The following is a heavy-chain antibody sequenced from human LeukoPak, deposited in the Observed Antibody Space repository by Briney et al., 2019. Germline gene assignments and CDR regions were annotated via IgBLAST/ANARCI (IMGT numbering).Heavy chain of an antibody. CDR1: GVTLSSYA. D-gene: IGHD5-24*01. J-gene: IGHJ6*02. Sequence: GGSLRLSCEASGVTLSSYAMSWARQAPGKGLEWVSAISGSGGSTYYADSVKGRFTIPRDNSKNTLYLQMNSLRAEDTAVYYCAKVGGDGYNSDYYYGMDVWGQGTTVTVSS. CDR2: ISGSGGST. CDR3: AKVGGDGYNSDYYYGMDV. V-gene: IGHV3-23*01.